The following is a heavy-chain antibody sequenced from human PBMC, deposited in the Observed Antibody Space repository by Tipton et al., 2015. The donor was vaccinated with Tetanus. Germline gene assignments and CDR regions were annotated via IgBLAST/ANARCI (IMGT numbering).Heavy chain of an antibody. D-gene: IGHD1-26*01. CDR2: IFSGGTT. J-gene: IGHJ4*03. Sequence: TLSLTCNVSGALLTTGGYSWGWIRQPPGQGLEWLGYIFSGGTTFYSPSLNGRVSMSLDTSKNLFALRLASVTAADTAVYYCARDRHPYRISGAFRGNDALDIWGPGALVTVSS. CDR1: GALLTTGGYS. CDR3: ARDRHPYRISGAFRGNDALDI. V-gene: IGHV4-31*03.